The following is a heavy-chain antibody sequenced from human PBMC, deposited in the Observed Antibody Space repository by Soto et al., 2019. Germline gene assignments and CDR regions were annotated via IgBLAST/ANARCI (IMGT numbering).Heavy chain of an antibody. CDR1: GCALTSPGMC. D-gene: IGHD1-20*01. V-gene: IGHV2-70*13. Sequence: SGPTLVNPTKTLTLTCTVSGCALTSPGMCGSWVRRPRGKALEWLALIERDDDDKYYSTSLKTRLTISKDTRKNQVVLKMANMDPAETGNYYCARSIRGPRRLNGMDVWGQGT. J-gene: IGHJ6*02. CDR2: IERDDDDK. CDR3: ARSIRGPRRLNGMDV.